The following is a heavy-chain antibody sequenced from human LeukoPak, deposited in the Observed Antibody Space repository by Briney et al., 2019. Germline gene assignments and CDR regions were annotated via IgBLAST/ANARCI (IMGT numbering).Heavy chain of an antibody. J-gene: IGHJ4*02. Sequence: GASVQVSCKASGYTFTGYFMHWVRQGPGQGFEWMGWINPNSGDTNYAQKFQGRVSMTRDTSISTVYMELSSLRSDDTAVYYCGRDVRHTYDYWGQGTLVTVSS. D-gene: IGHD3-10*02. CDR2: INPNSGDT. CDR3: GRDVRHTYDY. CDR1: GYTFTGYF. V-gene: IGHV1-2*02.